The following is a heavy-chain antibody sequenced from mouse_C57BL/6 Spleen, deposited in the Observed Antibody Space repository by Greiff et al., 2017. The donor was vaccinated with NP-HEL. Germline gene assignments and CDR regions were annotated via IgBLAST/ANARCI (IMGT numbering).Heavy chain of an antibody. CDR2: ISSGGSYT. CDR3: ARSGGYGSSHQAWFAY. V-gene: IGHV5-6*01. D-gene: IGHD1-1*01. CDR1: GFTFSSYG. J-gene: IGHJ3*01. Sequence: EVNVVESGGDLVKPGGSLKLSCAASGFTFSSYGMSWVRQTPDKRLEWVATISSGGSYTYYPDSVKGRFTISRDNAKNTLYLQMSSLKSEDTAMYYCARSGGYGSSHQAWFAYWGQGTLVTVSA.